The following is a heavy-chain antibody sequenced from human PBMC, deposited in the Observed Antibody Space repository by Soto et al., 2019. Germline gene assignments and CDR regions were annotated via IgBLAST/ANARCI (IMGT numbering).Heavy chain of an antibody. Sequence: SETLSLTCTVSGGSISSYYWSWIRQSPGKGLEWIGYIHYSGSTNYNPSLKSRVTISVDTSKNQFSLKLSSVTAADTAVYYCARRHISSSSHLSYYYYMDVWGKGTTVTVSS. CDR3: ARRHISSSSHLSYYYYMDV. D-gene: IGHD6-6*01. CDR2: IHYSGST. CDR1: GGSISSYY. V-gene: IGHV4-59*08. J-gene: IGHJ6*03.